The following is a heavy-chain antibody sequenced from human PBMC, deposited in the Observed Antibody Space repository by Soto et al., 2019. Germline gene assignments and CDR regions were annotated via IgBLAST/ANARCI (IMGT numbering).Heavy chain of an antibody. Sequence: SETLSLTCAVYGGSFSGYYWSWIRQPPGKGLEWIGEINHSGSTNYNPSLKSRVTISVDTSKNQFSLKLSSVTAADTAVYYCAREVQAAAADWGQGTLVTVSS. CDR2: INHSGST. CDR1: GGSFSGYY. D-gene: IGHD6-13*01. CDR3: AREVQAAAAD. J-gene: IGHJ4*02. V-gene: IGHV4-34*01.